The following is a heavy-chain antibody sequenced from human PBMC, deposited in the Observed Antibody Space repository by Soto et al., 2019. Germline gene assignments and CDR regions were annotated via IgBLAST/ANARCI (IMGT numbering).Heavy chain of an antibody. CDR2: IVVGSGNT. J-gene: IGHJ6*02. V-gene: IGHV1-58*01. Sequence: SVKVSCKASGFTFTSSAVQWVRQARGQRLEWIGWIVVGSGNTNYAQKFQERVTITRDMSTSTAYMELSSLRYEDTAVYYCAAAGYYDSSGYYYEADYYYGMDVWGQGTTVTVSS. CDR1: GFTFTSSA. CDR3: AAAGYYDSSGYYYEADYYYGMDV. D-gene: IGHD3-22*01.